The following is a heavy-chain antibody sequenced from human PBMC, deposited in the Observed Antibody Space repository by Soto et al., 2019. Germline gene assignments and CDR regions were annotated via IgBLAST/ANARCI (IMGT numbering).Heavy chain of an antibody. V-gene: IGHV3-7*04. CDR2: IKQDGSEK. J-gene: IGHJ6*02. D-gene: IGHD3-22*01. CDR1: GFTFSSYW. Sequence: EVQLVESGGGLVQPGGSLRLSCAASGFTFSSYWMSWVRQAPGKGLEWVANIKQDGSEKYYVDSVKGRFTISRDNAKNSLYLEMNSLIAEDAAVYYCARFCYDSSGYLPSPYYFYYGMDVWGQGTTVTVS. CDR3: ARFCYDSSGYLPSPYYFYYGMDV.